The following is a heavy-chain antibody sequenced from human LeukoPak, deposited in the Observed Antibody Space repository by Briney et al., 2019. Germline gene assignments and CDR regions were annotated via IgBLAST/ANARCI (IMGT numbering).Heavy chain of an antibody. CDR1: GGTFSNYA. D-gene: IGHD6-6*01. CDR2: IIPIFGTA. J-gene: IGHJ5*02. CDR3: ALAPLIVGSSSKFFWFDP. Sequence: SVKVSCKASGGTFSNYAISWVRQAPGQGLEWMGGIIPIFGTANYAQKFRGRVTITADKSTRTAYMELSSLRSEDTAVYYCALAPLIVGSSSKFFWFDPWGQGTLVTVSS. V-gene: IGHV1-69*06.